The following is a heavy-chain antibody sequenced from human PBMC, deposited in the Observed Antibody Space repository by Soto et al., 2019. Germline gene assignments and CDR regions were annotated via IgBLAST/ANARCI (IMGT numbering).Heavy chain of an antibody. J-gene: IGHJ4*02. Sequence: QITLKESGPTLVKPTQTLTLTCTFSGFSLSTSGVGVGWIRQPPGKALEWLALIYWDDDKRYSPSLKSRLTITTDTSKNQVVLTMTNMDPVDTATYYCAHTGPSLNYDILTGYLYYFDYWGQGTLVTVSS. CDR2: IYWDDDK. CDR3: AHTGPSLNYDILTGYLYYFDY. D-gene: IGHD3-9*01. V-gene: IGHV2-5*02. CDR1: GFSLSTSGVG.